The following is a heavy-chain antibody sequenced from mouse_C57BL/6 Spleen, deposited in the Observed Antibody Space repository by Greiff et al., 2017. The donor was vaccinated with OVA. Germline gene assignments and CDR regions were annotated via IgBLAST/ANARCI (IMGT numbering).Heavy chain of an antibody. CDR2: INPGSGGT. Sequence: VKLMESGAELVRPGTSVKVSCKASGYAFTNYLIEWVKQRPGQGLEWIGVINPGSGGTNYNEKFKGKATLTADKSSSTAYMQLSSLTSEDSAVYFCARGGYGSSYWGQGTTRTVSS. D-gene: IGHD1-1*01. J-gene: IGHJ2*01. CDR1: GYAFTNYL. V-gene: IGHV1-54*01. CDR3: ARGGYGSSY.